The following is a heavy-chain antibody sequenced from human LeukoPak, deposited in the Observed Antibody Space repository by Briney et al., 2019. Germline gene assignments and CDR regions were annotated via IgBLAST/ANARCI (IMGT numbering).Heavy chain of an antibody. V-gene: IGHV4-59*01. CDR3: ARASYGSGSSPFDY. D-gene: IGHD3-10*01. CDR1: SGSISSYY. J-gene: IGHJ4*02. CDR2: IYYSGST. Sequence: WETLSLTCTVSSGSISSYYWSWIRQPPGKGLEWIGYIYYSGSTNYNPSLKSRVTISVDTSKNQFSLKLNSVTAADTAVYYCARASYGSGSSPFDYWGQGTPVTVSP.